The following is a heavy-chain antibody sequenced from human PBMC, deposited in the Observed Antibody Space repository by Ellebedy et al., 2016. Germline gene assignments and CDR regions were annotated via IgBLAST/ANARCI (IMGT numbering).Heavy chain of an antibody. CDR3: AREGYYGSGALPRPDAFDI. Sequence: SETLSLXCTVSGGSISSYYWSWIRQPPGKGLEWIGYIYYSGSTYYNPSLKSRVTISVDTSKNQFSLKLSSVTAADTAVYYCAREGYYGSGALPRPDAFDIWGQGTMVTVSS. D-gene: IGHD3-10*01. J-gene: IGHJ3*02. V-gene: IGHV4-59*12. CDR1: GGSISSYY. CDR2: IYYSGST.